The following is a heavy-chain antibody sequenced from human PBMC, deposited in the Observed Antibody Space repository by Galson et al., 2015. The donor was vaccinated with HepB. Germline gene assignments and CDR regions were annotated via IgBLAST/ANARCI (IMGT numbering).Heavy chain of an antibody. CDR2: ISGSGGST. D-gene: IGHD3-22*01. J-gene: IGHJ4*02. Sequence: SLRLSCAASGFTFSSYAMSWVRQAPGKGLEWVPAISGSGGSTYYADSVKGRFTISRDNSKNTLYLQMNSLRAEGTAVYYCAKGEYYYDSSGYYPPDYWGQGTLVTVSS. V-gene: IGHV3-23*01. CDR3: AKGEYYYDSSGYYPPDY. CDR1: GFTFSSYA.